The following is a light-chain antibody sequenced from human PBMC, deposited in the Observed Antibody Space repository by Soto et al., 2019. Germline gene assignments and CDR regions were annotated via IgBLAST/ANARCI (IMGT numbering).Light chain of an antibody. CDR2: GAT. J-gene: IGKJ1*01. CDR1: HSVSRTY. CDR3: QQYGSSVKT. V-gene: IGKV3-20*01. Sequence: EIVLTEWPGTLSLSTGERATLSCRASHSVSRTYLSWYQQKPGQPPILLNYGATNRAPNIPGRCSGSGAGTYFTLTISRLEPEDFAVYFGQQYGSSVKTFGQGSKV.